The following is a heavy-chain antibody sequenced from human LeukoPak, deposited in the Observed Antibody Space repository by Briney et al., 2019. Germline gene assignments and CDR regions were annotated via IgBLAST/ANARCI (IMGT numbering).Heavy chain of an antibody. CDR1: GFTFSSYS. D-gene: IGHD3-10*01. J-gene: IGHJ4*02. Sequence: GGSLRLSCAASGFTFSSYSMNWVRQAPGKGLEWVSSISSSSSYIYYVDSVKGRFTISRDNAKNSLYLQMNSLRAKDTAVYYCARIGGNGEYYFDYWGQGTLVTVSS. V-gene: IGHV3-21*01. CDR3: ARIGGNGEYYFDY. CDR2: ISSSSSYI.